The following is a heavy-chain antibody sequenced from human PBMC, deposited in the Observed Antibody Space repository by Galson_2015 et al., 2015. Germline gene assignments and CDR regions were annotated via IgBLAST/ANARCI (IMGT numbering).Heavy chain of an antibody. Sequence: WIGSIYYSGSTNYNPSLKSRVTISVDTSKNQFSLKLSSVTAADTAVYYCATCTIFDLYGMDVWGQGTTVTVSS. J-gene: IGHJ6*02. D-gene: IGHD3-3*01. CDR2: IYYSGST. CDR3: ATCTIFDLYGMDV. V-gene: IGHV4-38-2*01.